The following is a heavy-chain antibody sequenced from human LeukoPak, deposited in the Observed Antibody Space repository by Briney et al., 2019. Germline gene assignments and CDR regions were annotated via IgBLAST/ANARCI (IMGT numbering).Heavy chain of an antibody. CDR2: ISSSSSYI. V-gene: IGHV3-21*01. J-gene: IGHJ3*02. D-gene: IGHD3-22*01. CDR3: ARKSPRGLITMNPDAFDI. Sequence: GGSLRLSCAASGFTFSSYSMNWVRQAPGKGLEWVLFISSSSSYIYYADSLQGRFTISRDNARNSLYLQMNSLRADDTAVYYCARKSPRGLITMNPDAFDIWGQGTMVTVSS. CDR1: GFTFSSYS.